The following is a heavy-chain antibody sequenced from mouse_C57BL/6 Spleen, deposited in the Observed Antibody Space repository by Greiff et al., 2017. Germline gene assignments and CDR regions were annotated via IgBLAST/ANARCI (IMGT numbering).Heavy chain of an antibody. Sequence: QVQLQQSGAELVRPGTSVKVSCKASGYAFTNYLIEWVKQRPGQGLEWIGVINPGSGGTNYNEKFKGKATLTADKSSSTAYMQLSSLTSEDSAVYFCARWYCGSGDAMDYWGQGTSVTVSS. CDR1: GYAFTNYL. CDR2: INPGSGGT. D-gene: IGHD1-1*01. CDR3: ARWYCGSGDAMDY. V-gene: IGHV1-54*01. J-gene: IGHJ4*01.